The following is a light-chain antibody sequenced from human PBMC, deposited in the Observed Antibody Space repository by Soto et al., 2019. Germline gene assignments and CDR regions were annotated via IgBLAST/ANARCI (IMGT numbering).Light chain of an antibody. V-gene: IGLV2-14*03. CDR2: DVS. CDR3: SSYAATSTL. J-gene: IGLJ2*01. CDR1: SSDIGLYTF. Sequence: QSVLTQPASVSGSPGQSITIPCTGSSSDIGLYTFVSWYQQHPGKAPKLLIYDVSYRPSGISDRFSGSKSGNTASLTISGLQPEDEADYYCSSYAATSTLFGGGTKLTVL.